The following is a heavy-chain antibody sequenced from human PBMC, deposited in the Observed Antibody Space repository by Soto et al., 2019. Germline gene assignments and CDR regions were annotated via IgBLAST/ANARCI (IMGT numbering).Heavy chain of an antibody. J-gene: IGHJ4*02. Sequence: SVKGSCKASGYTFTSYDINWLRQATGQGLEWMGWMNPNSGNTGYAQKFQGRVTMTRNTSISKAYMELSSLRSEDTAVYYCARGRVGALDYYFDYWGQGTLVTVSS. CDR2: MNPNSGNT. D-gene: IGHD1-26*01. CDR1: GYTFTSYD. V-gene: IGHV1-8*01. CDR3: ARGRVGALDYYFDY.